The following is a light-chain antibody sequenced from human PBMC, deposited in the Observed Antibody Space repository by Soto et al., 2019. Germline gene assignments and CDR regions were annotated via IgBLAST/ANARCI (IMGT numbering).Light chain of an antibody. J-gene: IGKJ5*01. CDR1: QSVRSN. CDR2: GAS. Sequence: ESPTLSCRASQSVRSNLAWYQQKPGQAPRLLIYGASTRATGIPARFSGSGSGTEFTLTISGLQPHDFATYYCQPSNRYPLPFGQ. V-gene: IGKV3-15*01. CDR3: QPSNRYPLP.